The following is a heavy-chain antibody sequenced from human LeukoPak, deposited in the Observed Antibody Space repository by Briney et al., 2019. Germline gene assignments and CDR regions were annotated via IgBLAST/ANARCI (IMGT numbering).Heavy chain of an antibody. V-gene: IGHV4-4*07. CDR1: GGSISSYY. Sequence: SETLSLTCTVSGGSISSYYWSWIRQPAGKGLEWIGRIYTSGSTNYNPSLKSRVTMSVDTSKNRFSLKLSSVTAADTAVYYCARESDTLGEQWPSLWIFDYWGQGTLVTVSS. D-gene: IGHD6-19*01. CDR3: ARESDTLGEQWPSLWIFDY. CDR2: IYTSGST. J-gene: IGHJ4*02.